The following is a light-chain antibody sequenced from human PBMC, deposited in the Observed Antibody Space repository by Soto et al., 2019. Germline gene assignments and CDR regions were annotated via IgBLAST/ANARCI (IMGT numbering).Light chain of an antibody. J-gene: IGLJ2*01. V-gene: IGLV2-14*01. Sequence: QSVLTQPASVSGSPGQSITISCTGTSSDVGGYNYVSWYQQHPGKAPKLMIYDVSNRPSGVSNRFSGSKSGNTASLTISGLQAEDEADYYCSSYTSSSTGEFGGGTKLTVL. CDR1: SSDVGGYNY. CDR3: SSYTSSSTGE. CDR2: DVS.